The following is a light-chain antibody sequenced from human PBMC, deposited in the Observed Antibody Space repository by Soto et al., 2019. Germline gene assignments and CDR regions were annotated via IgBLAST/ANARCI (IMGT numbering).Light chain of an antibody. CDR3: QQYNNWPLT. J-gene: IGKJ5*01. CDR1: QTVTFSY. CDR2: GAS. V-gene: IGKV3-15*01. Sequence: EIVLTQSPCTLSLSPGERGSLSCMSSQTVTFSYLAWYQQKPGQAPRLLIYGASSRATGIPVRFSGSGSGTEFTLTISSLQSEDFAVYYCQQYNNWPLTFGQGTRLEIK.